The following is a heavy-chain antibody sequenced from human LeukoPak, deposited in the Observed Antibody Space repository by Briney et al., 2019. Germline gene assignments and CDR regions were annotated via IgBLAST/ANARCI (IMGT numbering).Heavy chain of an antibody. Sequence: GGSLRLSCAAPGFTFSSYAMHWVRQAPGKGLEYVSAISSNGGSTYYANSVKGRFTISRDNSKNTLYLQMGSLRAEDMAVYYCARDLSGVTGYTYGRGIDYWGQGTLVTVSS. CDR2: ISSNGGST. D-gene: IGHD5-18*01. CDR3: ARDLSGVTGYTYGRGIDY. V-gene: IGHV3-64*01. CDR1: GFTFSSYA. J-gene: IGHJ4*02.